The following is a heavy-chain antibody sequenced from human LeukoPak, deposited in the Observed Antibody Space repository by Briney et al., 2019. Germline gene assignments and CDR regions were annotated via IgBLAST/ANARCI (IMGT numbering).Heavy chain of an antibody. CDR2: FSYDGNNK. CDR3: ARDPSYGDYGRYFDY. CDR1: GFTFSSYA. V-gene: IGHV3-30-3*01. Sequence: PGGSLRLSCAASGFTFSSYAMHWVSPAAGKWLEWESVFSYDGNNKYYADSVKGRLTISRDNSKNTLCLQMNSLRAEDTAVYYCARDPSYGDYGRYFDYWGQGALVTVSS. J-gene: IGHJ4*03. D-gene: IGHD4-17*01.